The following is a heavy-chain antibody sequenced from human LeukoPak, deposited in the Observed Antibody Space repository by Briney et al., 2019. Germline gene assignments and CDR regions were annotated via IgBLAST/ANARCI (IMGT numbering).Heavy chain of an antibody. CDR1: GGSVSSCCYY. D-gene: IGHD2-15*01. CDR2: IYYSGST. J-gene: IGHJ5*02. V-gene: IGHV4-61*01. Sequence: SETLSLTCTVSGGSVSSCCYYWSWIRQPPGKGLEWIGYIYYSGSTNYNPSLKSRVTISVDTSKNQFSLKLSSVTAADTAVYYCARDQAATRWFDPWGQGTLVTVSS. CDR3: ARDQAATRWFDP.